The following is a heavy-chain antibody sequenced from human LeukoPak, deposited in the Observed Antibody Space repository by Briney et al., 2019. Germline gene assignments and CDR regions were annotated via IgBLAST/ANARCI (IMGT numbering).Heavy chain of an antibody. J-gene: IGHJ4*02. V-gene: IGHV4-59*06. CDR1: GGSISSYY. D-gene: IGHD3-22*01. CDR2: IYYSGST. Sequence: SSETLSLTCTVSGGSISSYYWSWIRQHPGKGLEWIGYIYYSGSTYYNPSLKSRVTISVDTSKNQFSLKLSSVTAADTAVYYCARGYYDSPNDFDYWGQGTLVTVSS. CDR3: ARGYYDSPNDFDY.